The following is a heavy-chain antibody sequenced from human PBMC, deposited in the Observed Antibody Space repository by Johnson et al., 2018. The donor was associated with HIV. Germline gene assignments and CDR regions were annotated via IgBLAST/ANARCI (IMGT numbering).Heavy chain of an antibody. V-gene: IGHV3-30*04. CDR3: AGGANSGSYFGAFDI. CDR2: ISYDGSNT. D-gene: IGHD1-26*01. J-gene: IGHJ3*02. Sequence: QVQLVESGGGVVQPGRSLRLSCAASGFTFSSYAIHWVRQAPGKGLEWMAVISYDGSNTYYADSVKGRFTISRDNSKNKLYLQMNSLSAEDTAVYYCAGGANSGSYFGAFDIWGRGTMVTVSS. CDR1: GFTFSSYA.